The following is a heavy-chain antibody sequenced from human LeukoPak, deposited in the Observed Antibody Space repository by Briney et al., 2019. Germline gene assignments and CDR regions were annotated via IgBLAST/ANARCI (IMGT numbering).Heavy chain of an antibody. CDR1: GFTVSSNY. D-gene: IGHD3-10*01. CDR3: ARDLLFGEGLYFDY. CDR2: IYSGGST. Sequence: GGSLRLSCAASGFTVSSNYMSWVRQAPGKGLEWVSAIYSGGSTYYADSVKGRFTISRDNSKNTLCLQMNSLRAEDTAVYYCARDLLFGEGLYFDYWGQGTLVTVSS. J-gene: IGHJ4*02. V-gene: IGHV3-53*01.